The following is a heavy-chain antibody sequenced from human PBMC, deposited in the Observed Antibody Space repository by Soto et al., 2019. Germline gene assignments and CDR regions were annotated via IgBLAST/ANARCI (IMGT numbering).Heavy chain of an antibody. CDR1: GFTFSSYA. J-gene: IGHJ4*02. CDR3: ATTITMIVVATTHYFDY. Sequence: GGSLRLSCAASGFTFSSYAMSWVRQAPGKGLEWVSAISGSGGSTYYADSVKGRFTISRDNSKNTLYLQTNSLRAEDTAVYYCATTITMIVVATTHYFDYWGQGTMVTVSS. V-gene: IGHV3-23*01. CDR2: ISGSGGST. D-gene: IGHD3-22*01.